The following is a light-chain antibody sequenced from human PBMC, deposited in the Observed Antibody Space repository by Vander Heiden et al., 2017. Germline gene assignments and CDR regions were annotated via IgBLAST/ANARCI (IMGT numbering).Light chain of an antibody. J-gene: IGLJ2*01. V-gene: IGLV6-57*02. Sequence: NLTLTQPHSVSPSPGEAVTISCTGSSGRIASNYVQWYQQRPPSAPTTVIYDDYQRPSGVPDRFSASIDSSSNAASLTIAGLKAEDEADYYCQSYDSTNVVFGGGTKLTVL. CDR3: QSYDSTNVV. CDR1: SGRIASNY. CDR2: DDY.